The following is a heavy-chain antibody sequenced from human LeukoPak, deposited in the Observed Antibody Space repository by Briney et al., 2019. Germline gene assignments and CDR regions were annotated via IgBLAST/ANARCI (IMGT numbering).Heavy chain of an antibody. V-gene: IGHV3-23*01. CDR2: VSGTGSAT. J-gene: IGHJ4*02. D-gene: IGHD1-26*01. CDR1: GFTFSNYA. CDR3: ANDGRSVGATGGFLDY. Sequence: AGGSLRLSCAASGFTFSNYAMNWVRQAPGKGLEWVSGVSGTGSATYYADSVKGRFTISGDNSKNTLYLQMNSLRAEDTAVYYCANDGRSVGATGGFLDYWGQGTLVTVSS.